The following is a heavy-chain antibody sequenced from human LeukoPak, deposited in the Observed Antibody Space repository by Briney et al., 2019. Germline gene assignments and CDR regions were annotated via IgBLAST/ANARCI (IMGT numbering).Heavy chain of an antibody. J-gene: IGHJ4*02. Sequence: PGGSLRLSRAPSGFSVSSSYMSSVRPAPGKGVEWVSLIYSGDSTYYVDSVKCRFTISTPNSKNTLHLHFNSITAENSAVYYIARYREAATGTRATGALVSWGEGTLVTVSS. CDR3: ARYREAATGTRATGALVS. CDR2: IYSGDST. D-gene: IGHD6-13*01. V-gene: IGHV3-53*01. CDR1: GFSVSSSY.